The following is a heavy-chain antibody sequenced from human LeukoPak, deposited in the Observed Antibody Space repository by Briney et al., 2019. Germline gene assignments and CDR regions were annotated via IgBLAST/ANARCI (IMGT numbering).Heavy chain of an antibody. Sequence: GGSLRLSCAASGFTFDDYGMSWVRQAPGKGLEWVSGINWNGGSTGYVDSVKGRFTISRDNAKNSLCLQMNSLRAEDTALYYCARALSDYVDYYYYYYMDVWGKGTTVTVSS. CDR2: INWNGGST. CDR3: ARALSDYVDYYYYYYMDV. D-gene: IGHD4-17*01. CDR1: GFTFDDYG. V-gene: IGHV3-20*04. J-gene: IGHJ6*03.